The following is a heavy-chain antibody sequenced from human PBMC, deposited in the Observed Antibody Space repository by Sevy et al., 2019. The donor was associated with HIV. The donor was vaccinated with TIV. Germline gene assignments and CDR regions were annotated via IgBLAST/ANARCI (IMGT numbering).Heavy chain of an antibody. J-gene: IGHJ1*01. V-gene: IGHV3-53*01. CDR3: AGDFVARGYSSGWYHGSAEYFQH. CDR2: IYSGGST. CDR1: GFTVSSNY. D-gene: IGHD6-19*01. Sequence: GGSLRLSCAASGFTVSSNYMSWVRQAPGKGLEWVSVIYSGGSTYYADSVKGRFTISRDNSKNTLYLQMNSLRAEDTAVYYCAGDFVARGYSSGWYHGSAEYFQHWGQGTLVTVSS.